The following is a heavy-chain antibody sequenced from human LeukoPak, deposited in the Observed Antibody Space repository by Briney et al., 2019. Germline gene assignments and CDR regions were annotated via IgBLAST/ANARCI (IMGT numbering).Heavy chain of an antibody. J-gene: IGHJ4*02. V-gene: IGHV4-39*07. CDR1: GGSISSSSYY. CDR2: IYYSGST. CDR3: AREGDYYDSRGY. Sequence: SETLSLTCTVSGGSISSSSYYWGWIRQPPGKGLEWIGSIYYSGSTYYNPSLKSRVTISVDTSKNQFSLKLSSVTAADTAVYYCAREGDYYDSRGYWGQGTLVTVSS. D-gene: IGHD3-22*01.